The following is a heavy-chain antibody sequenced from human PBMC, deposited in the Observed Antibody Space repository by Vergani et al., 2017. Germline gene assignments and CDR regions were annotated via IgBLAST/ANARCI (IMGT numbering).Heavy chain of an antibody. V-gene: IGHV3-30*18. CDR3: AKDSGSGWHPLYYFDY. Sequence: VQLVESGGGLVKPGGPLRLSCAASGFTFSSYGMHWVRQAPGKGLEWVAVISYDGSNKYYADSVKGRFTISRDNSKNTLYLQMNSLRAEDTAVYYCAKDSGSGWHPLYYFDYWGQGTLVTVSS. CDR2: ISYDGSNK. D-gene: IGHD6-19*01. CDR1: GFTFSSYG. J-gene: IGHJ4*02.